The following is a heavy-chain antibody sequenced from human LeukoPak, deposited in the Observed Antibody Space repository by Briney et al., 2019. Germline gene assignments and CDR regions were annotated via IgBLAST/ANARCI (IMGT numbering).Heavy chain of an antibody. CDR3: AKGGYSYGYGTLYYYYYGMDV. D-gene: IGHD5-18*01. Sequence: SETLSLTCSVSGASIGSFDWSWIRQPPGKGLEWIGYVYDGGKTYYNPSLKGRVTISVDTSNNQFSLKVRSVTAADTAVYYCAKGGYSYGYGTLYYYYYGMDVWGQGTTVTVSS. CDR2: VYDGGKT. V-gene: IGHV4-59*01. CDR1: GASIGSFD. J-gene: IGHJ6*02.